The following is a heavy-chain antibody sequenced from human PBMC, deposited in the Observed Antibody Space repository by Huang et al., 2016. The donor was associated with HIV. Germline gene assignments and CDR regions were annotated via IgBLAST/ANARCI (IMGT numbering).Heavy chain of an antibody. Sequence: QVQLAQSGSELKKPGASVKVSCKVSGYTFTDYQISWVRQAPGQGLEWMGWINPNTGNPTYAKGFTGRFVFSLDTAVSTAYLQISSLKADDTAVYFCARDSGYYRYFDYWGQGALVTVSS. CDR3: ARDSGYYRYFDY. CDR1: GYTFTDYQ. D-gene: IGHD3-22*01. J-gene: IGHJ4*02. CDR2: INPNTGNP. V-gene: IGHV7-4-1*02.